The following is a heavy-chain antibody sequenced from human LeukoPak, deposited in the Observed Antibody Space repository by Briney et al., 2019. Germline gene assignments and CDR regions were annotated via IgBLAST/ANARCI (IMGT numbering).Heavy chain of an antibody. CDR3: AGRDYYGSSSYNFDY. CDR2: IYDSGST. V-gene: IGHV4-59*01. CDR1: GGSISSYY. J-gene: IGHJ4*02. D-gene: IGHD3-10*01. Sequence: SETLSLTCTVSGGSISSYYWSWIRQSPGKGLEWIGYIYDSGSTNYNPSLKSRVTISVDTSKNQFSLNLSSVTAADTAVYYCAGRDYYGSSSYNFDYWGQGALVTVSS.